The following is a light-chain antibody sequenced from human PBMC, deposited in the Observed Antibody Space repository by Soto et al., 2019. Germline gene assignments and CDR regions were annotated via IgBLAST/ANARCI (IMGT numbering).Light chain of an antibody. CDR2: DVS. Sequence: QSALTQPRSVSGSPGQSVTISCTGTSSDVGAYDHVSWYQQHPGKAPKLMIYDVSKRPSGVPDRFSGSKSGNTASLTLSGLQGEEEADYYCSSYAGSSARVVFGGGTQLTVL. CDR1: SSDVGAYDH. V-gene: IGLV2-11*01. J-gene: IGLJ2*01. CDR3: SSYAGSSARVV.